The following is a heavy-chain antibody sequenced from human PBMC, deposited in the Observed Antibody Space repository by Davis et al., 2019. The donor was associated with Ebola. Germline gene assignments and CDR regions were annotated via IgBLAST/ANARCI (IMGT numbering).Heavy chain of an antibody. CDR2: ISSSSSYI. Sequence: GESLKISCAASGFTFSSYSMNWVRQAPGKGLEWVSSISSSSSYIYYADSVKGRFTISRDNSKNTLYLQMNSLRAEDTAVYYCARDRSGSYGRDAFDIWGQGTMVTVSS. CDR3: ARDRSGSYGRDAFDI. V-gene: IGHV3-21*01. CDR1: GFTFSSYS. J-gene: IGHJ3*02. D-gene: IGHD1-26*01.